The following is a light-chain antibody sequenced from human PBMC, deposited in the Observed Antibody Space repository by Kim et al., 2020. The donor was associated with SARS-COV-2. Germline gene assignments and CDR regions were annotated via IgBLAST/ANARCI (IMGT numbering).Light chain of an antibody. Sequence: SPGQTASITCSGDKLGDKYVCWYQQKPGRSPVLAIYQDTKRPSGIPERFSGSNSGNTATLTISGTQAMDGADYYCQAWDSSTKGVFGGGTKLTVL. V-gene: IGLV3-1*01. CDR2: QDT. CDR1: KLGDKY. CDR3: QAWDSSTKGV. J-gene: IGLJ3*02.